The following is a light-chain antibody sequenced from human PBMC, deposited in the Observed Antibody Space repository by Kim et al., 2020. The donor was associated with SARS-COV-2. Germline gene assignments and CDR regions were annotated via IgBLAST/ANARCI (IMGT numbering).Light chain of an antibody. CDR1: QTVLYNSNNKNY. V-gene: IGKV4-1*01. Sequence: RATLNCKSSQTVLYNSNNKNYLAWYQQKPGQAPKLLIYWASIRESGVSDRFSGSGSETGFTLTISSLQAEDVAVYYCQQYYSTPPSFGQGTKLEIK. J-gene: IGKJ2*03. CDR3: QQYYSTPPS. CDR2: WAS.